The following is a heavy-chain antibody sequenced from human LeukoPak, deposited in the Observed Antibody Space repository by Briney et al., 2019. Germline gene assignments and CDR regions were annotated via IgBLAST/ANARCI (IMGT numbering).Heavy chain of an antibody. CDR2: IYSGGST. Sequence: GSLRLSCAASEFSVGSNYMTWVRQAPGKGLEWVSLIYSGGSTYYADSVKGRFTISRDNSKNTLYLQMNSLRAEDTAVYYCAKDAIGTDSITMIAHDPWGQGTLVTVSS. D-gene: IGHD3-22*01. J-gene: IGHJ5*02. V-gene: IGHV3-66*01. CDR3: AKDAIGTDSITMIAHDP. CDR1: EFSVGSNY.